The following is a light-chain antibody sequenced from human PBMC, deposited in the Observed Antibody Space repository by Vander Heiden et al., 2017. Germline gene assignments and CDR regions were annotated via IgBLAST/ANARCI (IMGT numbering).Light chain of an antibody. J-gene: IGKJ2*02. CDR1: QSISSW. Sequence: DIPMTQSPSTLSASVGDRVNITCRASQSISSWLAWYQQKPGKAPKLLINKASSLESGVLSRCIGSGSCTAYTPIISSLQPDDFAADYCQQHNSYSPCTFGQGTKVEIK. V-gene: IGKV1-5*03. CDR2: KAS. CDR3: QQHNSYSPCT.